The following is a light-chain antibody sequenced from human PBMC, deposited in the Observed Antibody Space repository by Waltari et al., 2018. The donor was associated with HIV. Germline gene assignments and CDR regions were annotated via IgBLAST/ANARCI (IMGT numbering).Light chain of an antibody. J-gene: IGLJ2*01. CDR3: VAWDDSLRGVL. CDR2: RND. CDR1: TSNIGSNY. Sequence: SVLTQPPSASGTPGQRVTISCSGSTSNIGSNYVFWYQHLPVTAPKLLIHRNDQRPSGVPDRFSASTSGTSASLAISGLRSEDEADYYCVAWDDSLRGVLFGGGTKVAVL. V-gene: IGLV1-47*01.